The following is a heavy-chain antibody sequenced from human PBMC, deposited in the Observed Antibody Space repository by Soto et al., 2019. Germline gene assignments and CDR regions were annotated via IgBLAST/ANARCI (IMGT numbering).Heavy chain of an antibody. D-gene: IGHD4-17*01. CDR1: GFTFSAYW. J-gene: IGHJ4*02. Sequence: GASVKVSCAASGFTFSAYWMSWVRQAPGKGLEWVANIKQDGSEKYYVDSVKGRFTVSRDNAKNSLYLQMNSLRAEDTAVYYCAREGHDYGSGYNYWGQGTLVTVSS. CDR2: IKQDGSEK. CDR3: AREGHDYGSGYNY. V-gene: IGHV3-7*01.